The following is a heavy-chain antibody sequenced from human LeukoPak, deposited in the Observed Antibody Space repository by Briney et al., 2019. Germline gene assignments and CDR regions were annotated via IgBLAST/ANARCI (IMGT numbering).Heavy chain of an antibody. CDR1: GYRFTSYY. CDR3: GRDKASMAADY. Sequence: ASVKVSCKASGYRFTSYYMHWVRQAPGQGLEWMGIINPSGGVTTYAQKFQGRVTMTRDMSTSTVYMEVSRLRSEDTAVYYCGRDKASMAADYWGQGTLVTVSS. D-gene: IGHD6-6*01. CDR2: INPSGGVT. V-gene: IGHV1-46*01. J-gene: IGHJ4*02.